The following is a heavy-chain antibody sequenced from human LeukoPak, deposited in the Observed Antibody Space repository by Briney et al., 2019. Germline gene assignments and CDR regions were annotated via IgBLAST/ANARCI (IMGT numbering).Heavy chain of an antibody. D-gene: IGHD1-26*01. V-gene: IGHV1-69*01. CDR1: GGTFSSYA. J-gene: IGHJ6*02. Sequence: GASVKVSCKASGGTFSSYAISWVRRAPGQGLEWMGGIIPIFGTANYAQKFQGRVTITADESTSTAYMELSSLRSEDTAVYYCARSVRWELLGYYYGMDVWGQGTTVTVSS. CDR2: IIPIFGTA. CDR3: ARSVRWELLGYYYGMDV.